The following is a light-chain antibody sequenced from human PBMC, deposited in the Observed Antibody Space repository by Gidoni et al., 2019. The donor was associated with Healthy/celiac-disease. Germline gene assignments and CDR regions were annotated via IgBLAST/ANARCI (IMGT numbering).Light chain of an antibody. V-gene: IGLV1-40*01. CDR1: SSNIGAGYD. CDR3: QSYDSSLVVV. Sequence: QSVLTQPPSGSGAPGQRVTISCTGSSSNIGAGYDVHWYQPLPGTAPKLLIYGNSNRPSGVPDRFSGAKSGTSASLAITGLQAEDEADYYCQSYDSSLVVVFGGGTKLTVL. CDR2: GNS. J-gene: IGLJ2*01.